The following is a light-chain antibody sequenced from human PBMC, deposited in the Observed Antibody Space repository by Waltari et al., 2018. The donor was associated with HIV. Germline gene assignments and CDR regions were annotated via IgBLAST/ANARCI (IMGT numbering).Light chain of an antibody. J-gene: IGLJ2*01. V-gene: IGLV1-47*01. Sequence: QSMLIQSPSVSATPGQAVTISCSGIHSNVGSHFVSWYQRLPDMAPTVVIYRDYKRTSGVPARFSGSKSGTSASLTINGLRSEDDAEYYCAAWDDNLGGLFGGGTKVTVL. CDR1: HSNVGSHF. CDR2: RDY. CDR3: AAWDDNLGGL.